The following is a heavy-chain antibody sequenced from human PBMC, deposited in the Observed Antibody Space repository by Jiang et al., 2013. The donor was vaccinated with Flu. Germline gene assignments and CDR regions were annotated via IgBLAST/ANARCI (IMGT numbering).Heavy chain of an antibody. CDR2: IVADYGDT. V-gene: IGHV1-3*01. CDR1: GFSFSYYA. J-gene: IGHJ3*02. Sequence: SGAEVKKPGASVKVSCRGSGFSFSYYAMHWVRQAPGQGLEWMGWIVADYGDTQYSQRFQGRLTFTVDTSANTAYMDLSGLTSEDTAVYYCVREVAPKAAPDTGGFDIWGQGTMVAV. CDR3: VREVAPKAAPDTGGFDI. D-gene: IGHD6-13*01.